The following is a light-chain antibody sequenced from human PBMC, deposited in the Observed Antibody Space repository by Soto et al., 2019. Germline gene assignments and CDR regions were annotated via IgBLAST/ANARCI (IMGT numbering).Light chain of an antibody. V-gene: IGLV2-11*01. Sequence: QSVLTQPRSVSGSPGQSVTISCTGTSSDVGGYNYVSWYQQHPGKAPKLMIYDVSKRPSGVPDRFSASTSGTSASLAITGLQAEDEGDYYCQSYDSTLSARYVFGTGTKLTVL. CDR1: SSDVGGYNY. CDR2: DVS. J-gene: IGLJ1*01. CDR3: QSYDSTLSARYV.